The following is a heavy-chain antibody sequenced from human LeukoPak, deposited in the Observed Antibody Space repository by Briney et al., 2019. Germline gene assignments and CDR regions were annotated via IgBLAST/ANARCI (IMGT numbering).Heavy chain of an antibody. D-gene: IGHD6-19*01. CDR3: ARGAVAGIPVPFDY. CDR1: GGSISSYY. Sequence: SETLSLTCTVSGGSISSYYWSWIRQPPGKGLEWIGYIYYSGSTNYNPSLKSRVTISVDTSKNQFSLKLSSVTAADTAVYYCARGAVAGIPVPFDYWGQGTLVTVSS. V-gene: IGHV4-59*01. CDR2: IYYSGST. J-gene: IGHJ4*02.